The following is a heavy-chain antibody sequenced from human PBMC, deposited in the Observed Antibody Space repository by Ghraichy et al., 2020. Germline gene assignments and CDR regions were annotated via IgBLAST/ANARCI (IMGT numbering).Heavy chain of an antibody. Sequence: GGSLRLSCAASGFSVSSNYMSWVRQAPGKGLEWVSIIYSRGATYYADSMTGRFTISRDIAQNTVFLQMNSLRVDDTAMYFCVRTSAGTIDYWGQGTLVTVSS. CDR2: IYSRGAT. V-gene: IGHV3-53*01. D-gene: IGHD6-19*01. CDR3: VRTSAGTIDY. J-gene: IGHJ4*02. CDR1: GFSVSSNY.